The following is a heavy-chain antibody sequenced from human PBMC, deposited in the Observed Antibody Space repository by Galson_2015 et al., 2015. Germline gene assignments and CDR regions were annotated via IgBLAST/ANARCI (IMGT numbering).Heavy chain of an antibody. CDR3: ARVSSDGSRSSSSADY. V-gene: IGHV4-59*01. J-gene: IGHJ4*02. Sequence: SETLSLTCIVSGDSISTNFWTWIRQAPGKGLEFIGYINYSGYTDYNPSLKSRITISVDTSRNQFTLTLRSVTAADTAVYFCARVSSDGSRSSSSADYWGQGTRVTVSS. D-gene: IGHD3-10*01. CDR2: INYSGYT. CDR1: GDSISTNF.